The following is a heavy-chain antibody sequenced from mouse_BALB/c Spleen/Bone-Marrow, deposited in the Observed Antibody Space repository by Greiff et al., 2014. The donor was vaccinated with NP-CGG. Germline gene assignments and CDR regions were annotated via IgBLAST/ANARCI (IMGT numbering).Heavy chain of an antibody. V-gene: IGHV1-54*01. J-gene: IGHJ2*01. Sequence: QVQLKESGAELVRPGTSVKVSCKASGYAFTNYLIEWVKQRPGKGLEWIGVLNPGSGGTNYNEKFKGKATLTADKSSSSAYMQLSSLTSDDSAVYFCARRIYYAMGYWGQGTTLTVSS. CDR1: GYAFTNYL. CDR3: ARRIYYAMGY. D-gene: IGHD2-1*01. CDR2: LNPGSGGT.